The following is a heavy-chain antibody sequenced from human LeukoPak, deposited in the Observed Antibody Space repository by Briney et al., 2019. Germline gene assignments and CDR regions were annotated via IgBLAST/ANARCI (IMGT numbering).Heavy chain of an antibody. CDR2: IYFSGST. D-gene: IGHD5-12*01. J-gene: IGHJ4*02. CDR1: GGSISSDY. Sequence: KPSETLSLTCTVSGGSISSDYWTWIRQPPGKGLEWIGYIYFSGSTFYNPSLRSRVTISVDTSKNQFSLNLYSVTAADTAVYYCARHYDYSTSWDPFDYWGQGTLVTVSS. CDR3: ARHYDYSTSWDPFDY. V-gene: IGHV4-59*08.